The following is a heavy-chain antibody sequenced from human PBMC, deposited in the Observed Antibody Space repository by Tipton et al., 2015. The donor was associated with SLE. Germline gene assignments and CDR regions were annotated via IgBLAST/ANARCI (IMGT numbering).Heavy chain of an antibody. J-gene: IGHJ6*02. CDR2: INHSGST. D-gene: IGHD6-13*01. CDR1: GGSISSSSYY. V-gene: IGHV4-39*07. Sequence: TLSLTCTVSGGSISSSSYYWGWIRQPPGKGLEWIGEINHSGSTNYNPSLKSRVTISVDTSKNQFSLKLSSVTAADTAVYYCASWYSSPRGYYGMDVWGQGTTVTVSS. CDR3: ASWYSSPRGYYGMDV.